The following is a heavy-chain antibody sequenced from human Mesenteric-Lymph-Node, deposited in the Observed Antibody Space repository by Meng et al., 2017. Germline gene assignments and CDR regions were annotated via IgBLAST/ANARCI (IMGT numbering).Heavy chain of an antibody. CDR1: GFTFDDYD. Sequence: EVEVVDSGGGVVRPGGSLRLSCAASGFTFDDYDMSGVRQAPGKGLVWVSRINSDGTITTYADSVKGRFVISRDNAKNTLYLQMNTLRAEDTAVYYCAAAMGSFWGQGALVTVSS. CDR3: AAAMGSF. V-gene: IGHV3-74*02. CDR2: INSDGTIT. D-gene: IGHD5-18*01. J-gene: IGHJ4*02.